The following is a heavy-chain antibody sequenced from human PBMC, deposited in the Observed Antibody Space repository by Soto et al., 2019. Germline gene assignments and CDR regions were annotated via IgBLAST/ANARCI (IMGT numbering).Heavy chain of an antibody. D-gene: IGHD3-22*01. Sequence: CSVADGSIVGLSGCWISKRQPPGKGLEWIGSIYYSGSTYYNPSLKSRVTISVDTSKNQFSLKLSSVTAADTAVYYCSRDNYYDGSGYLVGWFAPWGQGTLVTVSS. V-gene: IGHV4-39*01. J-gene: IGHJ5*02. CDR3: SRDNYYDGSGYLVGWFAP. CDR1: DGSIVGLSGC. CDR2: IYYSGST.